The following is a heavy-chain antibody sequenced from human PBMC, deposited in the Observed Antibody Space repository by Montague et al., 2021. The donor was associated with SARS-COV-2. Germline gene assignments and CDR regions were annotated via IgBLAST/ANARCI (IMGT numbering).Heavy chain of an antibody. D-gene: IGHD3-3*01. CDR2: RGST. CDR3: ARVRGNTIFGVVIISAFDI. J-gene: IGHJ3*02. Sequence: RGSTNYNPSLKSRVTISADTSKNQFALKLSSVTAADTAVYYCARVRGNTIFGVVIISAFDIGGQGKMVTVSS. V-gene: IGHV4-59*01.